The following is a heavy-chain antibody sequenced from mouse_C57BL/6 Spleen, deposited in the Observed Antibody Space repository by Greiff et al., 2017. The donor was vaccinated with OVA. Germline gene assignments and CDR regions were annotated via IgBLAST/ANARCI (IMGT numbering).Heavy chain of an antibody. D-gene: IGHD1-2*01. V-gene: IGHV1-82*01. CDR3: GRDGIGWGYAMDY. CDR2: IYPGDGDT. Sequence: VQLQQSGPELVKPGASVKISCKASGYAFSSSWMNWVKQRPGKGLEWIGRIYPGDGDTNYNGKFKGKATLTADKSSSPAYMPLSSLTSEDCAVYFGGRDGIGWGYAMDYGGQGTSVTVSS. CDR1: GYAFSSSW. J-gene: IGHJ4*01.